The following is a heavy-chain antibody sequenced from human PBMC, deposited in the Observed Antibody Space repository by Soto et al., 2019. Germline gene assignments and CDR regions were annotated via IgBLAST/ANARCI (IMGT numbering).Heavy chain of an antibody. CDR3: ARVASDYLNFADY. V-gene: IGHV3-23*01. CDR1: GFIFNAYA. CDR2: IGGSGGNT. J-gene: IGHJ4*02. D-gene: IGHD4-4*01. Sequence: GGSLRLSCAASGFIFNAYAMTWVRQAPGKGLEWVSAIGGSGGNTYYAASVKGRFTISRDNSKDTVDLEMNRLRVDDTAVYFCARVASDYLNFADYWGQGILVTVSS.